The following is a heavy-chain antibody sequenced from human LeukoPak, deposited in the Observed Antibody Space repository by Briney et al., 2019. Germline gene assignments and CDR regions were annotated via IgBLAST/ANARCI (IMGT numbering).Heavy chain of an antibody. CDR2: IYPGDSDT. V-gene: IGHV5-51*01. CDR1: GYRFTSDW. CDR3: ARLSGRVVCSAGSCYIDS. Sequence: GESLKISCKGSGYRFTSDWIGWVRQMPGKGLEWMGIIYPGDSDTRYSPSFQGQVTISADKSVNTAYLQWCSLKASDTAMYYCARLSGRVVCSAGSCYIDSWGQGTLVTVSS. J-gene: IGHJ4*02. D-gene: IGHD2-15*01.